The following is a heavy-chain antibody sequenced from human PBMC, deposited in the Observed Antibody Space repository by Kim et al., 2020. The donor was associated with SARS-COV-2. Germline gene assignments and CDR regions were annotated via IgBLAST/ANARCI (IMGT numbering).Heavy chain of an antibody. Sequence: GGSLRLSCAASGFTFSSYWMSWVRQAPGKGLEWVANIKQDGSEKYYVDSVKGRFTISRDNAKNSLYLQMNSLRAEDTAVYYCARGLREKSSLGIRWGQGTLVTVSS. V-gene: IGHV3-7*01. CDR1: GFTFSSYW. J-gene: IGHJ4*02. CDR3: ARGLREKSSLGIR. CDR2: IKQDGSEK. D-gene: IGHD3-16*02.